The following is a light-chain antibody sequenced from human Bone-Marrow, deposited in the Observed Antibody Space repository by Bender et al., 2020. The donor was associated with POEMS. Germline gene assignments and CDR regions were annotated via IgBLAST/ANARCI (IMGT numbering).Light chain of an antibody. CDR1: KLGNKF. CDR2: QDN. CDR3: QAWDTYSVI. J-gene: IGLJ2*01. Sequence: SYDLTQPPSVSVSPGQTASITCSGDKLGNKFACWYQQKPGQSPVLVIYQDNKRPSGIPERFSGSNSGNTATLTISGTQAMDEADYYCQAWDTYSVIFGGGTKLTVL. V-gene: IGLV3-1*01.